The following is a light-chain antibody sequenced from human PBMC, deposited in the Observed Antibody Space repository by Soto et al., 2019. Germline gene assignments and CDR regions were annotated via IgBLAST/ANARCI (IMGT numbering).Light chain of an antibody. CDR3: QQYNVWPQT. Sequence: IVMTQSPGTLSVSPGERATLSCMASQSVSSNLAWYQQRPGQAPRLLIYSVSSRDTDIPARFSGGGSGTEFTLTIDSLQTEDFGVYYCQQYNVWPQTFGQGTKVDIK. J-gene: IGKJ1*01. CDR2: SVS. CDR1: QSVSSN. V-gene: IGKV3-15*01.